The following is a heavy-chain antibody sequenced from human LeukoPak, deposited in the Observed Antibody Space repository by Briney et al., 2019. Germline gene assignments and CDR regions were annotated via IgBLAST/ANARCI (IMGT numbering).Heavy chain of an antibody. CDR2: ISYDGSNK. V-gene: IGHV3-30-3*01. CDR1: GFTFSSYA. CDR3: ASVGDYLPRGYFDY. Sequence: GGSLRLSCAASGFTFSSYAMHWVRQAPGKGLEWVAVISYDGSNKYYADSVKGRFTISRDNSKNTLYLQMNSLRAEDTAVYYCASVGDYLPRGYFDYWGQGTLVTVSS. J-gene: IGHJ4*02. D-gene: IGHD4-17*01.